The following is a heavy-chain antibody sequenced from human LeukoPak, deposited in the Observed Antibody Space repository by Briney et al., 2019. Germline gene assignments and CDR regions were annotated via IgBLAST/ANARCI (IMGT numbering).Heavy chain of an antibody. D-gene: IGHD5-12*01. CDR2: ISGSGGST. V-gene: IGHV3-23*01. J-gene: IGHJ4*02. Sequence: GGSLRLSCAASGFTFSSYAMSWVRRAPGKGLEWVSAISGSGGSTYYADSVKGRFTISRDNSKNTLYLQMNSLRAEDTAVYYCARWDIVATYYFDYWGQGTLVTVSS. CDR1: GFTFSSYA. CDR3: ARWDIVATYYFDY.